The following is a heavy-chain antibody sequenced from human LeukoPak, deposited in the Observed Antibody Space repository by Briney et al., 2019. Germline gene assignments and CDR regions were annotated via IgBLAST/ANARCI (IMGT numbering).Heavy chain of an antibody. CDR1: GFTFSSYG. D-gene: IGHD1-26*01. CDR2: IRYDGSNK. CDR3: ANLLSPHEDWEPDTDS. V-gene: IGHV3-30*02. Sequence: QPGGSLRLSCAASGFTFSSYGMHWVRQAPGKGLEWVAFIRYDGSNKYYADSVKGRFTISRDNSKNTLYLQMNSLRAEDTAVYYCANLLSPHEDWEPDTDSWGQGTLITVSS. J-gene: IGHJ5*02.